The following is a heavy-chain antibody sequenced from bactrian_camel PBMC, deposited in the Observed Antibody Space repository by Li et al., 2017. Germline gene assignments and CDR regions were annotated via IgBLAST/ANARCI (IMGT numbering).Heavy chain of an antibody. CDR1: GFSFDDSD. V-gene: IGHV3S55*01. Sequence: HVQLVESGGGSVQPGGSLRLSCIGFGFSFDDSDMGWYRQGPGGECKLVSSLTSYGTTYYTDSVKGRFTISRDNAKRTLYLQMNNLKPEDTAMYYCAARRDACYLGSWWNVGYWGQGTQVTVS. D-gene: IGHD3*01. CDR3: AARRDACYLGSWWNVGY. CDR2: LTSYGTT. J-gene: IGHJ6*01.